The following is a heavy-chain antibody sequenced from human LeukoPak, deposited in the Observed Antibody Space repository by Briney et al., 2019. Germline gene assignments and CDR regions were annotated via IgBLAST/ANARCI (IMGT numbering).Heavy chain of an antibody. J-gene: IGHJ4*02. CDR2: IDPSGGST. D-gene: IGHD6-6*01. V-gene: IGHV1-46*01. CDR1: GYTFSTYY. CDR3: ASSRGGSSTDY. Sequence: EASVKVSCKASGYTFSTYYMHWVRQAPGQGLEWMGVIDPSGGSTNYARKFQGRVTMTSDTSTSTVYMELNSLRAEDTAVYYCASSRGGSSTDYWGQGTLVTVSS.